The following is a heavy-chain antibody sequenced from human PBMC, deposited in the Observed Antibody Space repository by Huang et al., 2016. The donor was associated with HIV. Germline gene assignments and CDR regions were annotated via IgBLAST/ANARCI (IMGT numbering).Heavy chain of an antibody. J-gene: IGHJ4*02. CDR2: IDHSGST. D-gene: IGHD6-6*01. Sequence: QVQLQQWGAGLLKPSETLSLTCAVYGGSFTGYYWSWFRQPPGQGLEWIGEIDHSGSTNYNPPLKSRVPMSVDTSKNQFSLKLISVTDADTAMYDCASGPHSARTLDFWGQGTLVTVSS. CDR1: GGSFTGYY. V-gene: IGHV4-34*01. CDR3: ASGPHSARTLDF.